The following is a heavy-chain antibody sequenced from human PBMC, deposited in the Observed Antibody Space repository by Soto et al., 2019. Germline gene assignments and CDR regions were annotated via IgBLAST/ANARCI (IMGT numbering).Heavy chain of an antibody. CDR3: CRDSRDGEARRPTFDY. Sequence: PGGSLRLSCVGSGFTFSSFEMNWVRQTPGKGLEWLSYIGRSGETIYYADSVKGRFTISRDNAKSSLFLQLNGLRDEDTGIYYCCRDSRDGEARRPTFDYLGRGTLVAVSS. V-gene: IGHV3-48*03. J-gene: IGHJ4*02. CDR1: GFTFSSFE. CDR2: IGRSGETI. D-gene: IGHD2-2*01.